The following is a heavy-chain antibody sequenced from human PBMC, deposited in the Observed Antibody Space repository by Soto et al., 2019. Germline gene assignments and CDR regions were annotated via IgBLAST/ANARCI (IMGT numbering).Heavy chain of an antibody. V-gene: IGHV3-33*08. Sequence: GSLRLSCATSGFSFSSYAMRWVRQAPGKGLEWVAVIWYDGSNEYYADTVKGRFTISRDNFKNTLYLQMNSLRAEDTAVYYCARDGARDCSSTSCYMGGYYYYYGMDVWGQGTTVTVSS. J-gene: IGHJ6*02. CDR1: GFSFSSYA. CDR2: IWYDGSNE. CDR3: ARDGARDCSSTSCYMGGYYYYYGMDV. D-gene: IGHD2-2*02.